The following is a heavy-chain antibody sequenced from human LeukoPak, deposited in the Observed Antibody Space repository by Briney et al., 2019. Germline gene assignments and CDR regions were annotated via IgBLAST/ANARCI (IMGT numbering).Heavy chain of an antibody. CDR3: ARVGPLPSTVDY. CDR2: ISSSSSYI. D-gene: IGHD3-16*01. CDR1: GFTFSSYS. V-gene: IGHV3-21*01. Sequence: GGSLRLSCAASGFTFSSYSMTWVRQAPGKGLEWVSSISSSSSYIYYADSVKGRFTISRDNAKNSLYLQMNSLRAEDTAVYYCARVGPLPSTVDYWGQGTLVTVSS. J-gene: IGHJ4*02.